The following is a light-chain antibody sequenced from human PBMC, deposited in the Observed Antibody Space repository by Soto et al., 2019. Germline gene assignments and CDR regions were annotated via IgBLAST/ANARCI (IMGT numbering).Light chain of an antibody. Sequence: QSALTQPPSASGSPGQSVSISCTGTSSDIGAYNYVSWYQQHPGKAPKLLIYEVNYRPSGGSDRFSGFKSGNTASLTVSGLQAEDEADYYCSSYGGTNNLLFGGGTKLTVL. J-gene: IGLJ2*01. CDR3: SSYGGTNNLL. CDR2: EVN. V-gene: IGLV2-8*01. CDR1: SSDIGAYNY.